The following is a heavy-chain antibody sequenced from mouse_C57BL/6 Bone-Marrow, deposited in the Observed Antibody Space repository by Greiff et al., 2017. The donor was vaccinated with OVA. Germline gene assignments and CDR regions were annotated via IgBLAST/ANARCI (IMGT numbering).Heavy chain of an antibody. CDR3: AGYDYSWFAY. Sequence: QVQLKQPGAELVKPGASVKLSCKASGYTFTSYWMHWVKQRPGQGLEWIGMIHPNSGSTTYNEKFKSKAKLTVDKSSSTAYLQLSSLTSEDAAVYYCAGYDYSWFAYWGQGTLVTGAA. CDR1: GYTFTSYW. V-gene: IGHV1-64*01. J-gene: IGHJ3*01. CDR2: IHPNSGST. D-gene: IGHD2-4*01.